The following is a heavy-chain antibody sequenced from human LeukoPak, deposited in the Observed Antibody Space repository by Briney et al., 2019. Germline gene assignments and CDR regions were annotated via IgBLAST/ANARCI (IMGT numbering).Heavy chain of an antibody. CDR3: ARERIGPRYCSSTSCPHTYCFDY. D-gene: IGHD2-2*01. CDR1: GGSFSGYY. V-gene: IGHV4-34*01. Sequence: SETLSLTCAVYGGSFSGYYWSWIRQPPGKGLEWIGEINHSGSTNYNPSLKSRVTISVDTSKNQFSLKLSSVTAADTAVYYCARERIGPRYCSSTSCPHTYCFDYWGQGTLVTVSS. J-gene: IGHJ4*02. CDR2: INHSGST.